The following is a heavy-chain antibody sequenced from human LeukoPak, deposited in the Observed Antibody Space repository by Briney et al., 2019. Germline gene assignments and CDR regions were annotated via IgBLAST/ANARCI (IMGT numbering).Heavy chain of an antibody. V-gene: IGHV4-59*01. Sequence: SETLSLTCTVSGGSINPYYWSWLRQSPGKGLEWIGYIYYSGITDYNPSLKSRVTMSIDTSKKQFSLKLTSVTAADTAVYLCARGGNHYYYYMDVWGKGTRVTVSS. CDR1: GGSINPYY. D-gene: IGHD4-23*01. CDR3: ARGGNHYYYYMDV. J-gene: IGHJ6*03. CDR2: IYYSGIT.